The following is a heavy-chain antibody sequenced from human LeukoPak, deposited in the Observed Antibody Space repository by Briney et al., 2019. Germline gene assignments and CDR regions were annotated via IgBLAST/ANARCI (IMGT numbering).Heavy chain of an antibody. V-gene: IGHV3-9*01. CDR3: VKDGYYDPLTGYFDH. Sequence: QTGGSLRLSCAASGFTFDDYAMHWVRQTPGKGLEWVSGISWNSRSIAYADSVKGRFTISRDNAKNSLYLQMNSLRVEDTALYYCVKDGYYDPLTGYFDHWGQGSQVTVSS. J-gene: IGHJ4*02. CDR1: GFTFDDYA. CDR2: ISWNSRSI. D-gene: IGHD3-9*01.